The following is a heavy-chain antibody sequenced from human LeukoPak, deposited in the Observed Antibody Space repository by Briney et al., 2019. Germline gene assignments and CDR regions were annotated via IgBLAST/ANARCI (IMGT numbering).Heavy chain of an antibody. CDR3: ARPPTTVTARNDAFDI. V-gene: IGHV1-69*13. CDR1: GGTFSSYA. D-gene: IGHD4-17*01. J-gene: IGHJ3*02. CDR2: ISPIFGTA. Sequence: ASVKVSCKASGGTFSSYAISWVRQAPGQGLEWMGGISPIFGTANYAQKFQGRVTITADESTSTAYMELSSLRSEDTAVYYCARPPTTVTARNDAFDIWGQGTMVTVSS.